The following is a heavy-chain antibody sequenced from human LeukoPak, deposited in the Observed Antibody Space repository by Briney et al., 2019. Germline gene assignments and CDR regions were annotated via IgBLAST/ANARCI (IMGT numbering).Heavy chain of an antibody. J-gene: IGHJ5*02. CDR1: GGSISSGGYY. V-gene: IGHV4-31*03. Sequence: SETLSLTCTVSGGSISSGGYYWSWIRQHPGKGLEWIGYIYYSGSTYYNPSLKSRVTISADTSENQFSLKLSSVTAADTAVYYCARVSSSGYYLDPWGQGTPVTVSS. CDR2: IYYSGST. D-gene: IGHD3-22*01. CDR3: ARVSSSGYYLDP.